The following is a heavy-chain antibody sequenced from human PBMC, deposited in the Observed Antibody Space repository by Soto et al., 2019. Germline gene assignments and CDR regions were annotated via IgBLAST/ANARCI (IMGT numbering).Heavy chain of an antibody. V-gene: IGHV4-61*01. CDR3: ARGGARNWFDP. Sequence: QVQLQESGPGLVKPSETLSLTCTVSGGSVSSGSYYWSWIRQPPGKVLEWLGYINYSGSTNYNTSLRGRVTISVDTSKNQFSLKLSSMTAAETAVYYCARGGARNWFDPWGQGSLVTVSA. D-gene: IGHD3-16*01. CDR2: INYSGST. J-gene: IGHJ5*02. CDR1: GGSVSSGSYY.